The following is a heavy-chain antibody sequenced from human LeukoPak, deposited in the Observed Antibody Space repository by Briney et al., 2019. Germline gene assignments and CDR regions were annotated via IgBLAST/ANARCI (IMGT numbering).Heavy chain of an antibody. CDR3: ARDREQQLVGFDY. J-gene: IGHJ4*02. CDR1: GGSISSYY. Sequence: KPSETLSLTCTVSGGSISSYYWSWIRQPPGKGLEWIGYIYYSGSTNYNPSLKSRVTISVDTSKNQFSLKLSSVTAADTAVYYCARDREQQLVGFDYWGQGTLVAVSS. V-gene: IGHV4-59*12. D-gene: IGHD6-13*01. CDR2: IYYSGST.